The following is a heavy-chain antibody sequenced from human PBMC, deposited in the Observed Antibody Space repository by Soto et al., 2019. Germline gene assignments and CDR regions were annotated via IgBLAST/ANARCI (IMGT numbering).Heavy chain of an antibody. CDR3: AKFPIWFGELSGTLDY. CDR2: ISYDGSNK. J-gene: IGHJ4*02. D-gene: IGHD3-10*01. V-gene: IGHV3-30*18. CDR1: GFTFSSYG. Sequence: GGSLRLSCAASGFTFSSYGMHWVRQAPGKGLEWVAVISYDGSNKYYADSVKGRFTISRDNSKNTLYLQMNSLRAEDTAVYYCAKFPIWFGELSGTLDYWGQGTLVTVSS.